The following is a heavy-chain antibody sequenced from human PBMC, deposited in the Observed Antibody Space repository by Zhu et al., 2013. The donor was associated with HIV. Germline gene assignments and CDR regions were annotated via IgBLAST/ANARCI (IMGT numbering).Heavy chain of an antibody. J-gene: IGHJ3*02. CDR1: GYTLTELS. CDR3: ASLSGXYFRALDM. CDR2: FDPEDGET. Sequence: QVQLVQSGAEVKKPGASVKVSCKVSGYTLTELSIHWVRQAPGKGLEWMGGFDPEDGETIYAQKFQGRVTMTEDTSTDTSYMELSSLRSDDTAVYYCASLSGXYFRALDMWGKGQWSPSLQ. D-gene: IGHD1-26*01. V-gene: IGHV1-24*01.